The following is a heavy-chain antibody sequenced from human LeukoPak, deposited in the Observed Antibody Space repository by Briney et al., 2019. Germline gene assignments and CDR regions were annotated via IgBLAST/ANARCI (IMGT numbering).Heavy chain of an antibody. Sequence: SVKVSCKASGGTFSSYAISWVRQAPGQGLEWMGGIIPIFGTANYAQKFQGRVTITADESTSTAYMELRSLRSDDTAVYYCARDRSWNYPIDYWGQGTLVTVSS. D-gene: IGHD1-7*01. V-gene: IGHV1-69*13. CDR1: GGTFSSYA. CDR2: IIPIFGTA. J-gene: IGHJ4*02. CDR3: ARDRSWNYPIDY.